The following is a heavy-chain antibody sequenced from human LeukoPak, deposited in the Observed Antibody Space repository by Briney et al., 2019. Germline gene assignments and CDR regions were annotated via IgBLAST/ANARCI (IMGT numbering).Heavy chain of an antibody. Sequence: PGGSLRLSCAASGFSFSTYSMNWVRQAPGEGLEWVSYISSTSNTIYYADSVKGRFTISRDNAKNSLYLQMNSLRDEDTAVYYCARHAPTYYYDSHGLGDAFDIWGRGTMITVSS. CDR3: ARHAPTYYYDSHGLGDAFDI. CDR2: ISSTSNTI. J-gene: IGHJ3*02. D-gene: IGHD3-22*01. V-gene: IGHV3-48*02. CDR1: GFSFSTYS.